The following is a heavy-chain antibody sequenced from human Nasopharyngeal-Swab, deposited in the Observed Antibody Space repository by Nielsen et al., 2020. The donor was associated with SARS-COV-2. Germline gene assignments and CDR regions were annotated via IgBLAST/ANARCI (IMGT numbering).Heavy chain of an antibody. CDR2: INPSGEST. CDR1: GYALSNFY. CDR3: ARGFDYGDYYFDN. J-gene: IGHJ4*02. Sequence: ASVKVSCKASGYALSNFYIHWLRQAPGQGLEWMGIINPSGESTRYAQKFQGRVTMTRDTSTVYLQVSSLRFEDTAVYYCARGFDYGDYYFDNWGLGTLVSVSS. V-gene: IGHV1-46*01. D-gene: IGHD4-17*01.